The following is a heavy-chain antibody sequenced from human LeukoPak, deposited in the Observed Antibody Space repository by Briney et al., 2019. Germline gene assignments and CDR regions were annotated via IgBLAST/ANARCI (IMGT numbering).Heavy chain of an antibody. CDR3: ARVWVVVAATPLLGWFDP. J-gene: IGHJ5*02. CDR2: IRYDGSNK. V-gene: IGHV3-30*02. Sequence: AGGSLRLSCAASGFTFSSYGMHWVRQAPGKGLEWVAFIRYDGSNKYYADSVKGRFTISRDNAKNSLYLQMNSLRAEDTALYYCARVWVVVAATPLLGWFDPWGQGTLVTVSS. CDR1: GFTFSSYG. D-gene: IGHD2-15*01.